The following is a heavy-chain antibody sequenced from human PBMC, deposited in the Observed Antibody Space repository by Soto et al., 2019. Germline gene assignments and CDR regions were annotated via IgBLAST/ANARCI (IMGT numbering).Heavy chain of an antibody. V-gene: IGHV4-30-2*02. CDR2: IYYSGST. J-gene: IGHJ4*02. D-gene: IGHD2-21*02. Sequence: PSETLSLTCGVSGGSISRGGYSWSWIRQPPGKGLEWIGFIYYSGSTYYNPSLKSRVTISVDTSKNQFPLNFNSVTAADTAVYYCAIDGPNRPNCSGGDCYSDYFDYWGQGTLVTVSS. CDR1: GGSISRGGYS. CDR3: AIDGPNRPNCSGGDCYSDYFDY.